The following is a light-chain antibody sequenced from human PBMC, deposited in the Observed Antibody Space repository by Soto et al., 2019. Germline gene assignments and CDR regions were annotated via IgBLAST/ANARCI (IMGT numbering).Light chain of an antibody. J-gene: IGKJ4*01. CDR1: QSVSSSY. V-gene: IGKV3-20*01. Sequence: DIVLTQSPGTLSLSPGERATLSCRASQSVSSSYLAWYQKKPGQAPRLIIYGASSSATGIPDRFSGSGSGTDFTLTISRREPDDFALYYCQQYGSSPTFGGGTKVEIK. CDR3: QQYGSSPT. CDR2: GAS.